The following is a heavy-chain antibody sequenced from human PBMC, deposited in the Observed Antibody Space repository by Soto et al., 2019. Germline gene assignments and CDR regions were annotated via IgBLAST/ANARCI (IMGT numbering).Heavy chain of an antibody. Sequence: SETLSLTCAVYGASLSGYDWRWIRQPPGKGLEWIGEINQSGGTNYNPSLKSRVTIAMDTSKNQFSLRLSSVTAADTAIYYCAREPYANSFDIGGRGTLVTVSS. CDR3: AREPYANSFDI. CDR1: GASLSGYD. J-gene: IGHJ2*01. V-gene: IGHV4-34*01. CDR2: INQSGGT. D-gene: IGHD2-2*01.